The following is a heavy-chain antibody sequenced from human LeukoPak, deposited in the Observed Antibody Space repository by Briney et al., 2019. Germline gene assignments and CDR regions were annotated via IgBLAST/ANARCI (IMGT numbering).Heavy chain of an antibody. Sequence: SVKVSCKASGGTFSSYAISWVRQAPGQGLEWMGGIIPIFGTANYAQKFQGRVTITTDESTSTAYMKLSSLRSEDTAVYYCARSAVAGNGWFDPWGQGTLVTVSS. CDR3: ARSAVAGNGWFDP. J-gene: IGHJ5*02. CDR2: IIPIFGTA. CDR1: GGTFSSYA. D-gene: IGHD6-19*01. V-gene: IGHV1-69*05.